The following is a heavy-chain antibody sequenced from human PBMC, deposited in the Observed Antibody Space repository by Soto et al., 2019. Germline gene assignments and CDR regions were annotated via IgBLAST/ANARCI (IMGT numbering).Heavy chain of an antibody. V-gene: IGHV3-30*18. CDR1: GFTFSSYG. J-gene: IGHJ1*01. CDR2: ISYDGSNK. D-gene: IGHD2-15*01. Sequence: GGSLRLSCAASGFTFSSYGMHWVRQAPGKGLEWVAVISYDGSNKYYADSVKGRFTISRDNSKNTLYLQMNSLRAEDTAVYYCAKDQSDIVVVVAATGFQHWGQGTLVTVSS. CDR3: AKDQSDIVVVVAATGFQH.